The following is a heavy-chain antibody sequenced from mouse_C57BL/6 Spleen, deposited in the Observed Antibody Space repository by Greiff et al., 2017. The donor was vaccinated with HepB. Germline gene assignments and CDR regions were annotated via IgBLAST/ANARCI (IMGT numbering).Heavy chain of an antibody. V-gene: IGHV3-1*01. J-gene: IGHJ4*01. D-gene: IGHD2-3*01. CDR2: ISYSGST. CDR3: ARGGGYYVDAMDY. Sequence: EVQVVESGPGMVKPSQSLSLTCTVTGYSITSGYDWHWIRHFPGNKLEWMGYISYSGSTNYNPSLKSRISITHDTSKNHFFLKLNSVTTEDTATYYCARGGGYYVDAMDYWGQGTSVTVSS. CDR1: GYSITSGYD.